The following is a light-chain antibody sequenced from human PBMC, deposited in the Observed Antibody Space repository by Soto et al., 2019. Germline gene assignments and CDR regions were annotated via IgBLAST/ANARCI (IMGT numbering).Light chain of an antibody. CDR1: QSVSYH. CDR3: QQRSIWPPLT. CDR2: DAS. J-gene: IGKJ4*01. V-gene: IGKV3-11*01. Sequence: EIVLTQSPATLSLSPGERATLSCRASQSVSYHLAWYQQKPGQAPRLLIYDASNRATGIPARFSGSGSGTDFTLTISSLEPEDFAVHYCQQRSIWPPLTFGGGTKVEIK.